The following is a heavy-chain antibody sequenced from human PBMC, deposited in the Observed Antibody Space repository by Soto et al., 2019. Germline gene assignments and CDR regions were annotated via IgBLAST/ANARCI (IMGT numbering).Heavy chain of an antibody. V-gene: IGHV3-11*01. J-gene: IGHJ6*02. D-gene: IGHD3-10*01. CDR3: ARDIRGYGMDV. CDR1: GFDFSDYY. CDR2: ISDSGSPL. Sequence: LRLSCAASGFDFSDYYMSWSRLAPGKGLEWISYISDSGSPLYYADSVKGRFSISRDNARKSVYLQMNNLRADDTALYFCARDIRGYGMDVWGQGTTVTVSS.